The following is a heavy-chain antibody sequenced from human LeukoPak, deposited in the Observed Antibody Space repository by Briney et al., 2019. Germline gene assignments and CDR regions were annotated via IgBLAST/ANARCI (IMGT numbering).Heavy chain of an antibody. D-gene: IGHD6-19*01. CDR3: AREAYSSGFYYFDY. CDR2: IYYSGST. J-gene: IGHJ4*02. CDR1: GGSVSSGSYY. V-gene: IGHV4-61*01. Sequence: SETLSLTCTVSGGSVSSGSYYWSWIRQPPGKGLEWIGYIYYSGSTNYNPSLKSRVTISVDTSKNQFSLKLSSVTAADTAVYYCAREAYSSGFYYFDYWGQGALVTVFS.